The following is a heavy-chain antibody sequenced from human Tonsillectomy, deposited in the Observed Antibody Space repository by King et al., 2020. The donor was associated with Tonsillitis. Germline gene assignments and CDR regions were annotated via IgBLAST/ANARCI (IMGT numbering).Heavy chain of an antibody. CDR2: IRSSGSTI. D-gene: IGHD6-13*01. CDR1: GFTFSSYE. Sequence: QLVQSGGGLVQPGGSLRLSCAASGFTFSSYEMNWVRQAPGKGLEWVSYIRSSGSTIYYADSVKGRFTIFRDNAKNSLYLQMNSLRAEDTAVYYCARPSHSSSWYDPHPMDVWGKGTTVTVSS. CDR3: ARPSHSSSWYDPHPMDV. J-gene: IGHJ6*03. V-gene: IGHV3-48*03.